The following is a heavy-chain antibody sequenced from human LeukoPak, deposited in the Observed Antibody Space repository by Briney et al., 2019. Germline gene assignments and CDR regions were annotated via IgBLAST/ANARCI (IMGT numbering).Heavy chain of an antibody. V-gene: IGHV4-34*01. CDR1: GGSFSGYY. D-gene: IGHD5-18*01. Sequence: TSETLSLTCAVYGGSFSGYYWSWIRQPPGKGLEWIGEINHSGSTNYNPSLKSRVTISVDTSKNQFSLKLSSVTAADTAVYYCARLYSYGLNKNDYWGQGTLVTVSS. CDR2: INHSGST. CDR3: ARLYSYGLNKNDY. J-gene: IGHJ4*02.